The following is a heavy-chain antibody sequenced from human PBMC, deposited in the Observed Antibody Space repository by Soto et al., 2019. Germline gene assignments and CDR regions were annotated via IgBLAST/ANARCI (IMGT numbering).Heavy chain of an antibody. D-gene: IGHD3-22*01. V-gene: IGHV2-26*01. CDR3: VRIRLSYYYDSSGYQYYYYYGMDV. Sequence: QVTLKESGPVLVKPTETLTLTCTVSGFSLSNARMGVSWIRQPPGKALEWLAHIFSNDEKSYSTSLKSRLTILKDAPKTQVVRTMTNMDPVDTATYYCVRIRLSYYYDSSGYQYYYYYGMDVWGQGTTVTVSS. CDR1: GFSLSNARMG. CDR2: IFSNDEK. J-gene: IGHJ6*02.